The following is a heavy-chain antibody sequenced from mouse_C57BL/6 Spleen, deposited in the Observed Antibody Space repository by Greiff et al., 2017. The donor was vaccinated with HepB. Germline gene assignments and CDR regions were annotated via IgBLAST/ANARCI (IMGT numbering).Heavy chain of an antibody. CDR3: ARKLNWSFDY. CDR2: IDPSDSYT. V-gene: IGHV1-59*01. Sequence: QVQLQQPGAELVRPGTSVKLSCKASGYTFTSYWMHWVKQRPGQGLEWIGVIDPSDSYTNYNQKFKGKATLTVDTSSSTAYMQLSSLTSEDSAVYYCARKLNWSFDYWGQGTTLTVSS. CDR1: GYTFTSYW. J-gene: IGHJ2*01. D-gene: IGHD4-1*02.